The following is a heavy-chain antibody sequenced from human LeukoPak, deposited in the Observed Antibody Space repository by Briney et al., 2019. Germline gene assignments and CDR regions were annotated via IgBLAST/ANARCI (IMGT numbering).Heavy chain of an antibody. Sequence: GGSLRLSCAASGFTFSGYGMHWVRQAPGKGLEWVAFIRYDGSNKYYADSVKGRFTISRDNSKNTLYLQMSSLRAEDTAVYYCAKDKIGRILEWLSYFDYWGQGTLVTVSS. CDR2: IRYDGSNK. V-gene: IGHV3-30*02. CDR3: AKDKIGRILEWLSYFDY. J-gene: IGHJ4*02. D-gene: IGHD3-3*01. CDR1: GFTFSGYG.